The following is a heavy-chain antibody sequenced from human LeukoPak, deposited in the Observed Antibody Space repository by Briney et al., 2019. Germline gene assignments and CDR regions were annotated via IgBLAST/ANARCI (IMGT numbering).Heavy chain of an antibody. D-gene: IGHD6-13*01. CDR3: AAAAGHYNWFDP. J-gene: IGHJ5*02. CDR2: IIPIFGTA. V-gene: IGHV1-69*01. CDR1: GGTFSSYA. Sequence: ASVKVSCKASGGTFSSYAISWVRQAPGQGLEWMGGIIPIFGTANYAQKFQGRVTITADESTSTAYMELSSLRSEDTAVYYCAAAAGHYNWFDPWGQGTLVTVSS.